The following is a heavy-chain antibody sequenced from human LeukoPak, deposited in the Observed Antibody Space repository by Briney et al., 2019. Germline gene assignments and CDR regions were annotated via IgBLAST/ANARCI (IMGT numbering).Heavy chain of an antibody. CDR2: IYYSGST. CDR1: GGSISSYY. CDR3: ARGGYSYGYGGMDV. V-gene: IGHV4-59*01. J-gene: IGHJ6*02. D-gene: IGHD5-18*01. Sequence: SETLSLTCTVSGGSISSYYWSWIRQPPGKGLEWIGYIYYSGSTNYNPSLKSRVTISVDTSKNQFSLKLSPVTAADTAVYYCARGGYSYGYGGMDVWGQGTTVTVSS.